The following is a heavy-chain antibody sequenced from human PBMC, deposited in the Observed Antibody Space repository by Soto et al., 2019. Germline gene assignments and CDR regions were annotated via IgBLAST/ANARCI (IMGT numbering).Heavy chain of an antibody. Sequence: SQTLSLTCAVSGDSMSSSDYYWGWIRQPPEKGLEWIGSIYYSGSTYYNPSLKGRVTISVDTSKNQFSLKLSSVTAADTAVFFCSRYYGYGELFDYWSQGTLV. D-gene: IGHD4-17*01. J-gene: IGHJ4*02. CDR3: SRYYGYGELFDY. CDR2: IYYSGST. CDR1: GDSMSSSDYY. V-gene: IGHV4-39*07.